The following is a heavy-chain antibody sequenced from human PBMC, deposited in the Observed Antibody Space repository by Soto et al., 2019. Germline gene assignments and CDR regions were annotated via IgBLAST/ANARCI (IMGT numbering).Heavy chain of an antibody. D-gene: IGHD1-26*01. J-gene: IGHJ6*02. CDR2: INSDASST. Sequence: EVQLVESGGGLVQPGGSLRLSCAASGFTFNIYWMHWVRQAPGKGLVWVSRINSDASSTNYADSVKGRFTISRDNAKNTLYLRMNSLRVEDTAVYYCARGVGSGSYAYYYYAMAVSGHGATGIVFS. V-gene: IGHV3-74*01. CDR3: ARGVGSGSYAYYYYAMAV. CDR1: GFTFNIYW.